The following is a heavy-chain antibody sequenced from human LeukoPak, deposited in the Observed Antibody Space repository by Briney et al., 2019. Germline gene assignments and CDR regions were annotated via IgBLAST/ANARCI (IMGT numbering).Heavy chain of an antibody. J-gene: IGHJ3*02. Sequence: GESLKISCAASGFTFSSYSMSWVRQAPGKGLEWVAYISSSSSTLHYADPVKGRFTISRDNAKNSLYLQMNSLRDEDTAVYYCARDGRPFDIWGQGTMVTVSS. V-gene: IGHV3-48*02. CDR3: ARDGRPFDI. CDR2: ISSSSSTL. CDR1: GFTFSSYS.